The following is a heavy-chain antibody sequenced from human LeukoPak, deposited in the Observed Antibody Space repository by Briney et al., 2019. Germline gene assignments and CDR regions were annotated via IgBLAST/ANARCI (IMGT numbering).Heavy chain of an antibody. CDR3: AREGQGASYFDY. J-gene: IGHJ4*02. Sequence: SETLSLTCTASGGSINTYYWSWIRQPPGKGLEWIGYIYYSGSTDYNPSLKSRVTISFGTSKNQFSLKLSSVTAAGTAVYYCAREGQGASYFDYWGQGTLVTVSS. CDR2: IYYSGST. D-gene: IGHD4/OR15-4a*01. V-gene: IGHV4-59*01. CDR1: GGSINTYY.